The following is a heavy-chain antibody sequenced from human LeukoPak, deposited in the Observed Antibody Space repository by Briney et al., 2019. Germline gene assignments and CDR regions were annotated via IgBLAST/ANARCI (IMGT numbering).Heavy chain of an antibody. V-gene: IGHV4-38-2*02. CDR1: GMSITSRHY. D-gene: IGHD3-16*01. CDR3: ARDFGETSLPNWFDP. Sequence: SETPSLTCSVSGMSITSRHYWGWIRQTPGKGLEWIGSTSHSDSPYYNPSLESRVTISLDTSRNLFSLKLTSVTAADTAVYFCARDFGETSLPNWFDPWGQGTLVIVSS. J-gene: IGHJ5*02. CDR2: TSHSDSP.